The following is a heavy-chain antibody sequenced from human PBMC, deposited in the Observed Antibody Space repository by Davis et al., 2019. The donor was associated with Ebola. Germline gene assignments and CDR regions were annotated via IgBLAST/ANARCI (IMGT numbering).Heavy chain of an antibody. CDR3: ARARFGEVFLDY. Sequence: PGGSLRLSCAASGFTFSNFHIHWVRQTPGKGLVWVARIDPDGTGTNYADSVKGRFTISRDNAKNTLSLQMNSLRVEDTAVYYCARARFGEVFLDYWGQGTLVTVSS. D-gene: IGHD3-10*01. J-gene: IGHJ4*02. V-gene: IGHV3-74*01. CDR2: IDPDGTGT. CDR1: GFTFSNFH.